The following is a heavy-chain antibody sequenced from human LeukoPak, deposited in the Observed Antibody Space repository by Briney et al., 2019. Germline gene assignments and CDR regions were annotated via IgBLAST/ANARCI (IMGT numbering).Heavy chain of an antibody. Sequence: PGGSLRLSCAASGFTFSSYWMSWVRQAPGKGLEWVANIKQDGSEKYYVDSVKGRFTISRDNAKNSLYLQMNSLRAEDTAVYYCARTFIELADVDYYYYGMDVWGQGTTVTVSS. D-gene: IGHD1-26*01. CDR3: ARTFIELADVDYYYYGMDV. V-gene: IGHV3-7*01. CDR1: GFTFSSYW. J-gene: IGHJ6*02. CDR2: IKQDGSEK.